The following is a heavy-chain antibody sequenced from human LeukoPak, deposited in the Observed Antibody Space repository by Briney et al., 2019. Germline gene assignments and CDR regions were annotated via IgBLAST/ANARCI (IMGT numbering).Heavy chain of an antibody. CDR1: GYTFTIYG. CDR3: ARVKRAADPTVNQALDY. J-gene: IGHJ4*02. D-gene: IGHD4-17*01. V-gene: IGHV1-18*01. Sequence: ASVKVSCKASGYTFTIYGISWVRQAPGQGLEWMGWISAYNGNTNYAQKLQGRVTMTTDTSTSTAYMELRSLRSDDTAVYYCARVKRAADPTVNQALDYWGQGTLVTVSS. CDR2: ISAYNGNT.